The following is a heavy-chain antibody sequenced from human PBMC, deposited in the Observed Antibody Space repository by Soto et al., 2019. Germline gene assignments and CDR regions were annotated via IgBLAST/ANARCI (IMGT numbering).Heavy chain of an antibody. CDR1: GGSISNLY. V-gene: IGHV4-59*08. CDR2: VHYSGSI. CDR3: ASHKDAGSDRGGMDV. Sequence: QVQLQESGPGLVKPSETLSLTCTVSGGSISNLYWTWIRQPPGKGLEWIGNVHYSGSINYNPSLKSRLTPSVDTAKNQLSLNLSSVTAADAAGYYCASHKDAGSDRGGMDVWGQGTTVTVSS. J-gene: IGHJ6*02. D-gene: IGHD6-25*01.